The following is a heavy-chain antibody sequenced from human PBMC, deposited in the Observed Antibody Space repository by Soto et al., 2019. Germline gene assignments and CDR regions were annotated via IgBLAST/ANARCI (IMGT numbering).Heavy chain of an antibody. D-gene: IGHD1-26*01. CDR1: NASITSSGYY. Sequence: QVQLQESGPRLVEASQTLSLTCTASNASITSSGYYWSWVRQPPGKRLDWIGYIYHSGSTFYSPSLQSRMTMSVDTSKNQFSLTLRSVTAADTAVYHCARMSGTYYVPDYWGQGTLVTVSS. V-gene: IGHV4-31*03. J-gene: IGHJ4*02. CDR2: IYHSGST. CDR3: ARMSGTYYVPDY.